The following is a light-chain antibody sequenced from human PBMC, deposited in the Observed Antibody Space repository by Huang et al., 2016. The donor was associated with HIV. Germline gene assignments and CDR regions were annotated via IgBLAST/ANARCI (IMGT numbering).Light chain of an antibody. CDR2: MSS. CDR1: QNLLHSDGNNL. CDR3: MQGLQAPPT. V-gene: IGKV2-28*01. J-gene: IGKJ2*01. Sequence: EIVVTQSPLSLPVTPGQPASISCKSSQNLLHSDGNNLLDWYLQKRGQHPPLLLFMSSNRAPGVSDRFSGSGSGTDCTLEISRVEAGDVGVYYCMQGLQAPPTFGQGTKLEI.